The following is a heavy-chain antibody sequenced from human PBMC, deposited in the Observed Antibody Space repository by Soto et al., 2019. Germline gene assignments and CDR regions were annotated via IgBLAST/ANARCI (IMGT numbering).Heavy chain of an antibody. CDR2: IYYSGST. CDR3: ARAESSSWYNWFDP. V-gene: IGHV4-59*08. D-gene: IGHD6-13*01. Sequence: PSETLSLTCTVSRGSITSYYWSWIRQPPGKGLEWIGYIYYSGSTNYNPSLKSRVTISVDTSKNQFSLKLSSVTAADTAVYYCARAESSSWYNWFDPWGQGTLVTVSS. J-gene: IGHJ5*02. CDR1: RGSITSYY.